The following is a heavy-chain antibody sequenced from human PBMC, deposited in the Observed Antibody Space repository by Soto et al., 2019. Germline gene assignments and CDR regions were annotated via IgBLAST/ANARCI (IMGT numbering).Heavy chain of an antibody. D-gene: IGHD3-22*01. V-gene: IGHV1-8*01. Sequence: QVQLVQSGAEVKKPGASVKVSCKASGYTFTSYDINWVRQATGQGLEWMGWMNPNRGNTGYAQKLQGRITMTRNTSISTAYMELGSLRCEDAAVYYCARLGEDYDSSGYHDSWGQGTLVTVSS. CDR3: ARLGEDYDSSGYHDS. CDR2: MNPNRGNT. CDR1: GYTFTSYD. J-gene: IGHJ4*02.